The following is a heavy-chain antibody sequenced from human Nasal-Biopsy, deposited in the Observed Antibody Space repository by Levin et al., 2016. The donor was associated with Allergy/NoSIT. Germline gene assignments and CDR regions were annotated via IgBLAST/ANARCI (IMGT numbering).Heavy chain of an antibody. J-gene: IGHJ6*03. CDR2: INIDGSST. CDR3: SRDIHYCSGGTCSSSHSYMDV. D-gene: IGHD2-15*01. CDR1: EFMLRNYW. V-gene: IGHV3-74*03. Sequence: GGSLRLSCEASEFMLRNYWMHWVRRAPGKGLEWVSRINIDGSSTTYADSVKGRFTISRDNAKNTLSLQMNSLRAEDTAIYYCSRDIHYCSGGTCSSSHSYMDVWGKGTTVTVSS.